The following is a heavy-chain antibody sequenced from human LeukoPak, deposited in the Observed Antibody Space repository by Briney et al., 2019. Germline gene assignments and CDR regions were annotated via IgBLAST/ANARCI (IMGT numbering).Heavy chain of an antibody. CDR3: VTEVSGSFPT. D-gene: IGHD1-26*01. V-gene: IGHV3-30*04. CDR2: ISYDGSNK. J-gene: IGHJ4*02. CDR1: GFTFSNFA. Sequence: GRSLRLSCAASGFTFSNFAMHWVRQAPGKGLEWVAVISYDGSNKYYADSVKGRFTIARDNSKNTLYLQMNSLKNEDTAVYYCVTEVSGSFPTWGQGTLVTVSS.